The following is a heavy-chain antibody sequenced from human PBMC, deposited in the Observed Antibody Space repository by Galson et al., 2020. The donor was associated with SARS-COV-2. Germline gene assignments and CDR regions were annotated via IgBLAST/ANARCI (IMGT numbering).Heavy chain of an antibody. CDR3: ARSYSGSYFSWFDP. CDR1: GFTFSSYA. D-gene: IGHD1-26*01. J-gene: IGHJ5*02. Sequence: GESLKISCAASGFTFSSYAMHWVRQDPGKGLEWVAVISYDGSNKYYADSVKGRFTISRDNSKNTLYLQMNSLRAEDTAVYYCARSYSGSYFSWFDPWGQGTLVTVSS. CDR2: ISYDGSNK. V-gene: IGHV3-30*01.